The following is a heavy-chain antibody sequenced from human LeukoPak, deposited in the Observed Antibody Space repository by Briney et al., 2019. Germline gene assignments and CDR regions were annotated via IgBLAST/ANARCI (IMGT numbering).Heavy chain of an antibody. CDR3: ARRGYSGNEAYFAY. CDR2: IYHSGST. CDR1: GDSMSSGAR. V-gene: IGHV4-4*02. J-gene: IGHJ4*02. D-gene: IGHD5-12*01. Sequence: SETPSLTCTVSGDSMSSGARWSWVRQSPGKGLEWIGEIYHSGSTNYNPSLRGRVTLSVDNSNNHFSLDLSSVTAADTAFYYCARRGYSGNEAYFAYWGQGTLVTVSS.